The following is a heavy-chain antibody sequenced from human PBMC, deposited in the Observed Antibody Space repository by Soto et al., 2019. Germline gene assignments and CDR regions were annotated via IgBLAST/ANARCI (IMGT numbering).Heavy chain of an antibody. D-gene: IGHD1-26*01. J-gene: IGHJ4*02. Sequence: GSLRLSCAASGFTFSSYAMSWVRQAPGKXLEWVSAISGSGGSTYYADSVKGRFTISRDNSKNTLYLQMNSLRAEDTAVYYCAKAQSLVGATSRGYYFDYWGQGTLVTVSS. V-gene: IGHV3-23*01. CDR2: ISGSGGST. CDR1: GFTFSSYA. CDR3: AKAQSLVGATSRGYYFDY.